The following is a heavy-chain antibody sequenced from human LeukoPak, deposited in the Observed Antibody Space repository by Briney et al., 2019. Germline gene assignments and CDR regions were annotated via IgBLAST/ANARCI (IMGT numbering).Heavy chain of an antibody. J-gene: IGHJ4*02. CDR3: ARDPRTFGELIFDY. V-gene: IGHV3-30-3*01. Sequence: GGSLRLSCSASGFTFSSYAMHWVRQAPGKGLEWVAVISYDGSNKYYADSVKGRFTISRDNSKNTLYLQMNSLRAEDTAVYYCARDPRTFGELIFDYWGQGTLVTVSS. D-gene: IGHD3-10*01. CDR2: ISYDGSNK. CDR1: GFTFSSYA.